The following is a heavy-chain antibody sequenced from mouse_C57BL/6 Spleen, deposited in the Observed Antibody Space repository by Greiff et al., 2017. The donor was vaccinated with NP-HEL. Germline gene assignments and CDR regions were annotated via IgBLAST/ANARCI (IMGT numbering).Heavy chain of an antibody. CDR2: FYPGSGSI. J-gene: IGHJ3*01. CDR3: ARHEDTGIPYYGSSSFAY. Sequence: QVQLQQSGAELVKPGASVKLSCKASGYTFTEYTIHWVKQRSGQGLEWIGWFYPGSGSIKYNEKFKDKATLTADKSSSTVYMELSRLTSEDSAVYFCARHEDTGIPYYGSSSFAYWGQGTLVTVSA. CDR1: GYTFTEYT. D-gene: IGHD1-1*01. V-gene: IGHV1-62-2*01.